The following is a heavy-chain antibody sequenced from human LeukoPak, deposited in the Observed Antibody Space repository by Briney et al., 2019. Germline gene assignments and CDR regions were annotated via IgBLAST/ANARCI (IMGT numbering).Heavy chain of an antibody. Sequence: PSQTLSLTCTVSGGSISSGGYYWSWIRQPPGKGLEWIGYIYHSGSTNYNPSLKSRVTISVDTSKNQFSLKLSSVTAADTAVYYCARGPERSAGGGGTGISGYYMDVWGKGTTVTVSS. CDR2: IYHSGST. D-gene: IGHD3-16*01. CDR1: GGSISSGGYY. J-gene: IGHJ6*03. CDR3: ARGPERSAGGGGTGISGYYMDV. V-gene: IGHV4-30-2*01.